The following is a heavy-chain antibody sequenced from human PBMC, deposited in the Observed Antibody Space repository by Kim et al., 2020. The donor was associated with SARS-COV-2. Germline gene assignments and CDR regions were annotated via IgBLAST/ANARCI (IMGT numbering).Heavy chain of an antibody. V-gene: IGHV3-49*04. CDR2: IRSKAYGGTT. CDR3: TRDPSRGGWRRDV. CDR1: GFTFGDYA. D-gene: IGHD3-10*01. Sequence: GGSLRLSCTASGFTFGDYAMSWVRQAPGKGLEWVGFIRSKAYGGTTEYAASVKGRFTISRDDSKSIAYLQMNSLKTEDTAVYYCTRDPSRGGWRRDVWGKGTTVTVSS. J-gene: IGHJ6*04.